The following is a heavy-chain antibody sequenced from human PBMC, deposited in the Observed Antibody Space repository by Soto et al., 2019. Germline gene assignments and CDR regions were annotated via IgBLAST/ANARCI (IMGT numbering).Heavy chain of an antibody. V-gene: IGHV4-39*01. J-gene: IGHJ6*02. CDR3: ARHYYGSGSYSPYYYYYGMDV. D-gene: IGHD3-10*01. CDR1: GGSISSYY. Sequence: SETLSLTCTVSGGSISSYYWGWLRQPPGKGLEWIGSIYYSGSTYYNPSLKSRVTISVDTSKNQFSLKLSSVTAADTAVYYCARHYYGSGSYSPYYYYYGMDVWGQGTTVTVSS. CDR2: IYYSGST.